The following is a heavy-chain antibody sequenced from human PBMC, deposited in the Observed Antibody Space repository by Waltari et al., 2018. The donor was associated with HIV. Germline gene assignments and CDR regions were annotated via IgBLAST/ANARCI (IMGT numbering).Heavy chain of an antibody. CDR3: ARNYDSSGYDDAFDI. D-gene: IGHD3-22*01. V-gene: IGHV1-2*04. J-gene: IGHJ3*02. CDR1: GYTFTGYY. CDR2: INPHNGGM. Sequence: QVQLVQSGAEVKKPGASVKVSCKASGYTFTGYYLHWVRQAPGQGLEWMGRINPHNGGMNYAQRFHGWVTMTTDTSISTAYMELSRLKSDDTAVYYCARNYDSSGYDDAFDIWGQGTMVTVSS.